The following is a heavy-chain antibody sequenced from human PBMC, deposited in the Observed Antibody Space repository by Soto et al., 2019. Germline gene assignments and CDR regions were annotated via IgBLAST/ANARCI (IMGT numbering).Heavy chain of an antibody. V-gene: IGHV3-74*01. Sequence: EVQLVESGGGLVQPGESLRLSCAASGFTFSDYWIHWVRQAPGKGPVWVSRIKFDGSSANYADSVKGRFTISRDNAKDTVYLQMNSLGAEDTAVYYCARGVRGHYGFDVWGQGTMVTVSS. J-gene: IGHJ3*01. CDR2: IKFDGSSA. CDR1: GFTFSDYW. CDR3: ARGVRGHYGFDV. D-gene: IGHD3-10*01.